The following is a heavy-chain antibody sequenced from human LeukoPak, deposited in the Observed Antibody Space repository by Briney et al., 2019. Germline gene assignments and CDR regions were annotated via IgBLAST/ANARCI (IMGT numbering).Heavy chain of an antibody. Sequence: PSETLSLTCTVSGASISSHYWSWIRQPPGKGLEWIGYIFDSGSTNYSPSIKSRVAISMDTSKKQFSLKLSSVAAADTAVYYCARSLDYLNYWDYWGQGTLVTVSS. CDR1: GASISSHY. CDR3: ARSLDYLNYWDY. V-gene: IGHV4-59*11. CDR2: IFDSGST. J-gene: IGHJ4*02. D-gene: IGHD2/OR15-2a*01.